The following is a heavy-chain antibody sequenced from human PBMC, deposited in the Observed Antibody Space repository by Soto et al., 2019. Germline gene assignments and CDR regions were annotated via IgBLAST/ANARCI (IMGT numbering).Heavy chain of an antibody. V-gene: IGHV3-15*01. CDR1: GFSFTNAW. D-gene: IGHD3-3*01. CDR3: STGSIFGVTTHAEDY. J-gene: IGHJ4*02. CDR2: IKRIIDGGTA. Sequence: GGSLRLSCAASGFSFTNAWMSWVRQAPGKGLEWVGRIKRIIDGGTADYAAPVKGRFTISRDDSKNTLYLQLNSLETEDTAVYYCSTGSIFGVTTHAEDYWGQGTLVTVSS.